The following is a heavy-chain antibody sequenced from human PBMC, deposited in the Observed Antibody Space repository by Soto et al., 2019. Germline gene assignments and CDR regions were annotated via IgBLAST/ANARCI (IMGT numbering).Heavy chain of an antibody. V-gene: IGHV3-23*01. CDR1: GFTFSSYA. J-gene: IGHJ1*01. Sequence: GVLRLSCAASGFTFSSYAMSWVRQAPGKGLEWVSAISGSGGSTYYADSVKGRFTISRDNSKNTLYLQMNSLRAEDTAVYYCAKDGTGRADFQHWGQGTLVTVSS. D-gene: IGHD1-1*01. CDR2: ISGSGGST. CDR3: AKDGTGRADFQH.